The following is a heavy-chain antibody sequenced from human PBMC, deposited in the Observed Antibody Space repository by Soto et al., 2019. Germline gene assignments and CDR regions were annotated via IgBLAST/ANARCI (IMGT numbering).Heavy chain of an antibody. CDR3: ARHRTDTYYYDAFDI. V-gene: IGHV5-51*01. CDR1: GYNFAVYW. J-gene: IGHJ3*02. CDR2: IYPGDSDT. Sequence: GESLKISCKGSGYNFAVYWIGWVRQMPGKGLEWMGIIYPGDSDTRYSPSFQGQVTISADKSISTAYLQWSSLKASDTAMYYCARHRTDTYYYDAFDIWGQGTMVTVSS. D-gene: IGHD3-10*01.